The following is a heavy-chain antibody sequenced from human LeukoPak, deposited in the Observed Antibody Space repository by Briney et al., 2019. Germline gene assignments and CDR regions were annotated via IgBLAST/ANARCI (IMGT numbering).Heavy chain of an antibody. V-gene: IGHV3-43D*03. CDR2: ISWDGGST. Sequence: PGGSLRLSCAASGFTFDDYAMHWVRQAPGKGLEWVSLISWDGGSTYYADSVKGRFTISRDNSKNSLYLQMNSLRAEDTALYYCAKDRAAIAAAGGGYFDYWGQGTLVTVSS. D-gene: IGHD6-13*01. J-gene: IGHJ4*02. CDR3: AKDRAAIAAAGGGYFDY. CDR1: GFTFDDYA.